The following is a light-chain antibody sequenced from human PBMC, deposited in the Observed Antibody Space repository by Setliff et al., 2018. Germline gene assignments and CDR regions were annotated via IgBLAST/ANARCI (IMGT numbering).Light chain of an antibody. V-gene: IGLV2-11*01. Sequence: QSVLTQPRSVSGSPGQSVTISCTGTSSDVGGYNYVSWYQQHPGKAPKLMIYDVSKRPSGVRDRFSGSKSGNTASLTISGLQAEDEADYYCCSYAGSYTSLYVFGTGTKVTVL. CDR3: CSYAGSYTSLYV. J-gene: IGLJ1*01. CDR2: DVS. CDR1: SSDVGGYNY.